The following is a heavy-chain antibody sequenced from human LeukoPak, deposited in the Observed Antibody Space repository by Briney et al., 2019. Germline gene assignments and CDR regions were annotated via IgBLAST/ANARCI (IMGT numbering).Heavy chain of an antibody. V-gene: IGHV4-59*08. Sequence: SETLSLTCTVSGGSISSYHGGWIRHPPGEGLGWIEDFYESGGANYNPSLKSRVTISFDTFKNQFSLTLTSVTAADTAVYYCARHQLYNDSPLVDWGQGTLVTVSS. CDR2: FYESGGA. CDR1: GGSISSYH. J-gene: IGHJ4*02. D-gene: IGHD2-21*01. CDR3: ARHQLYNDSPLVD.